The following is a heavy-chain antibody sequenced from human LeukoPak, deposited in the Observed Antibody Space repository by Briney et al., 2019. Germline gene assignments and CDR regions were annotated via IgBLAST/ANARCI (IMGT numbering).Heavy chain of an antibody. CDR1: GDSVSNNGAI. V-gene: IGHV6-1*01. Sequence: SQTLSLTCAISGDSVSNNGAIWISIRQSPSRGLQWLGRTYYRSKWSNDYAVSVKSRITLNVDTSKNQFSLHLNSVTPEDTAVYYCARSSNLHYFDYWGQGTQVTVSS. J-gene: IGHJ4*02. CDR2: TYYRSKWSN. CDR3: ARSSNLHYFDY.